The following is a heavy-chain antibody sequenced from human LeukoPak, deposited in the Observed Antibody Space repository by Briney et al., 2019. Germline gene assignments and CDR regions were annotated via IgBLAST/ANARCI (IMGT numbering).Heavy chain of an antibody. D-gene: IGHD3-10*01. CDR2: IRYDGSNK. CDR3: AKERVYYYGSGSYHLGDAFDI. CDR1: GFTFSSYG. J-gene: IGHJ3*02. V-gene: IGHV3-30*02. Sequence: GGSLRLSCAASGFTFSSYGMHWVRQAPGKGLEWVAFIRYDGSNKYDADSVKGRFTISRDNSKNTLYLQMNSLRAEDTAVYYCAKERVYYYGSGSYHLGDAFDIWGQGTMVTVSS.